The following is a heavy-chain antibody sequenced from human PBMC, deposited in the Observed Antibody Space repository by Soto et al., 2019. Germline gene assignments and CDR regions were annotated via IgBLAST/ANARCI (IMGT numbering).Heavy chain of an antibody. D-gene: IGHD3-10*01. Sequence: ASVKVSCKASGGTLSNYALSWVRQAPGQGLEWVGGIIPIIGTSNYAQDFQGRVTITADESTSTAYMELSSLRSEDTAVYYCARGVRTGFYGMDVWGQGTTVTVSS. CDR1: GGTLSNYA. CDR3: ARGVRTGFYGMDV. CDR2: IIPIIGTS. V-gene: IGHV1-69*13. J-gene: IGHJ6*02.